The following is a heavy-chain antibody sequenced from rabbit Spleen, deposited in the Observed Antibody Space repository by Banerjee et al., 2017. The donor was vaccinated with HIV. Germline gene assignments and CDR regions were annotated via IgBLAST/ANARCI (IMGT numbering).Heavy chain of an antibody. V-gene: IGHV1S40*01. D-gene: IGHD1-1*01. J-gene: IGHJ6*01. CDR1: GFSFSSSSY. CDR3: ARDTSSSFSSYGMDL. Sequence: QSLEESGRGLVQPEGSLTLTCTASGFSFSSSSYMCWVRQAPGKGLEWIACIDAGGSGFTYFATWAKGRFTISKTSSTTVTLQMTSLTAADTATYFCARDTSSSFSSYGMDLWGPGTLVTVS. CDR2: IDAGGSGFT.